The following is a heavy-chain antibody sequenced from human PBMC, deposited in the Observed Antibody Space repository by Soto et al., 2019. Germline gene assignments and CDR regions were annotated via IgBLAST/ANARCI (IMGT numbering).Heavy chain of an antibody. D-gene: IGHD3-9*01. CDR3: ARAISTGYNILTGYYIDY. V-gene: IGHV4-61*08. CDR2: IYYSGST. CDR1: GGSVSSGAYY. Sequence: LSLTCPVSGGSVSSGAYYWSWIRQPPEKGLEWIGYIYYSGSTNYNPSLKSRVSISVDTSKNQFSLKLTSVTAADTAVYYCARAISTGYNILTGYYIDYWGQGSLVTVSS. J-gene: IGHJ4*02.